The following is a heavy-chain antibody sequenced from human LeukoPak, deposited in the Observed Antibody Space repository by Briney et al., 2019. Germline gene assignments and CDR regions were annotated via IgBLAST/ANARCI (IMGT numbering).Heavy chain of an antibody. CDR1: GHTFTGYY. V-gene: IGHV1-2*02. CDR3: ARDSGGTDAVFPRLDYYFDL. CDR2: INPNTGVT. J-gene: IGHJ2*01. Sequence: ASVKVSCKTSGHTFTGYYLHWVRQAPGQGLEWMGWINPNTGVTMYAQDFQGRVTMTRDTSISTAHMELSRLRHDDTALYYCARDSGGTDAVFPRLDYYFDLWGRGTLVTVSS. D-gene: IGHD3/OR15-3a*01.